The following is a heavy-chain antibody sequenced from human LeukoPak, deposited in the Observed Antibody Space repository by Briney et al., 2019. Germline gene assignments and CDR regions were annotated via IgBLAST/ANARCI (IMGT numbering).Heavy chain of an antibody. CDR1: GYTFTSYD. CDR3: ACYYGSGSYLLNYYYYYMDV. J-gene: IGHJ6*03. D-gene: IGHD3-10*01. V-gene: IGHV1-69*13. Sequence: ASVKVSCKASGYTFTSYDINWVRQAPGQGLEWMGGIIPIFGTANYAQKFQGRVTITADESTSTAYMELSSLRSEDTAVYYCACYYGSGSYLLNYYYYYMDVWGKGTTVTVSS. CDR2: IIPIFGTA.